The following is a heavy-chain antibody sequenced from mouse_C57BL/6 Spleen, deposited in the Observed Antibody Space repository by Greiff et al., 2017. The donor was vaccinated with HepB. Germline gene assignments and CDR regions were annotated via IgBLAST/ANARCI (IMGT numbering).Heavy chain of an antibody. CDR2: IYPGSGST. V-gene: IGHV1-55*01. J-gene: IGHJ3*01. CDR3: AREGDYSKPFAY. Sequence: QVQLQQSGAELVKPGASVKMSCKASGYTFTSYWITWVKQRPGQGLEWIGDIYPGSGSTNYNEKFKSKATLTVDTSSSTAYMQLSSLTSEDSAVYYCAREGDYSKPFAYWGQGTLVTVSA. CDR1: GYTFTSYW. D-gene: IGHD2-5*01.